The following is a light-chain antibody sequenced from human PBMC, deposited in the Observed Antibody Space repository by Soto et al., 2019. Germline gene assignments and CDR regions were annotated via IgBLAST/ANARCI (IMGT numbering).Light chain of an antibody. V-gene: IGKV3-15*01. CDR2: GAS. J-gene: IGKJ1*01. CDR1: QSVRNN. CDR3: QQYNNWPPGT. Sequence: DIVMTQSPDSLAVSLGERATLSCRSSQSVRNNLAWYQQKPGLAPRLLIYGASTRATGIPARFSGSGSGTEFTLTISSLQSEDFAVYYCQQYNNWPPGTFGQGTKVDIK.